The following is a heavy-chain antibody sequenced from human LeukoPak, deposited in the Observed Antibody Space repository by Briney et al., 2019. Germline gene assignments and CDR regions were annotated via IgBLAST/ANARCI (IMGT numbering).Heavy chain of an antibody. J-gene: IGHJ4*02. CDR1: GFPFEDFS. D-gene: IGHD1-26*01. V-gene: IGHV3-43*01. Sequence: GGSLRLSFAASGFPFEDFSMNWVGQVPGTGLGGISLIDWDGGITYYADSVKGRFTVSRDNSKSSLYLHLNNLTPEDTAFYYCAKDSFVGTTSYLDSWGQGTLVTVSS. CDR2: IDWDGGIT. CDR3: AKDSFVGTTSYLDS.